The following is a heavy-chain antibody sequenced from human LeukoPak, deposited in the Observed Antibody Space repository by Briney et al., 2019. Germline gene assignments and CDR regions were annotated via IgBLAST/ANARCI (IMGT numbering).Heavy chain of an antibody. CDR3: ARGEGYHLDY. D-gene: IGHD5-12*01. CDR1: GFTFSSYA. Sequence: GGSLRLSCAASGFTFSSYAMHWVRQAPGKGLEWVAVISYDGSNKYYADSVKGRFTISRDNAKNTLYLQMNSLRAEDTAVYYCARGEGYHLDYWGQGTLVTVSS. CDR2: ISYDGSNK. V-gene: IGHV3-30*04. J-gene: IGHJ4*02.